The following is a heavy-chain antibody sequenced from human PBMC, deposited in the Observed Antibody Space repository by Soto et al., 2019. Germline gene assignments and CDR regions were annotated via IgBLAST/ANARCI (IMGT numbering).Heavy chain of an antibody. V-gene: IGHV3-23*01. CDR1: GFTFSTYA. J-gene: IGHJ4*02. CDR2: ISGSGAST. CDR3: ARLPRDCNKTSCYYADH. Sequence: GGSLRLSCAASGFTFSTYAMTWVRQTPGKGLEWVSTISGSGASTYYADSVQGRFAISRDNSKTTLYLQMNSLRADDTGMYFCARLPRDCNKTSCYYADHWGQGTQVTVSS. D-gene: IGHD3-3*01.